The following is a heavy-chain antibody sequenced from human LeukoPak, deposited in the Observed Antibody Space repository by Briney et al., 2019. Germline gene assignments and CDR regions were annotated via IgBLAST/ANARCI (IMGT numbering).Heavy chain of an antibody. CDR1: GFTFSSYG. D-gene: IGHD3-22*01. Sequence: GGSLRLSCAASGFTFSSYGMHWVRQAPGKGLEWVAFIRYDGSNKYYADSVKGRFTISRDNSKNTLYLQMNSLRAEDTAVYYCAKDTGYYYDSSGFDYWGQGTLVTVSS. J-gene: IGHJ4*02. CDR3: AKDTGYYYDSSGFDY. V-gene: IGHV3-30*02. CDR2: IRYDGSNK.